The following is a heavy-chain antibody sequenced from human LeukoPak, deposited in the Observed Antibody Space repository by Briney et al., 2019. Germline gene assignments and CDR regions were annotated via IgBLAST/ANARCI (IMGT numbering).Heavy chain of an antibody. CDR3: ARELAAAGSDAFDI. D-gene: IGHD6-13*01. CDR2: IYYSGST. J-gene: IGHJ3*02. CDR1: GGSISSYY. Sequence: PSETLSLTCTVSGGSISSYYWSWIRQPPGKGLEWIGYIYYSGSTNYNPSLKSRVTISVDTSKNQFSLKLSSVTAADTAVYYCARELAAAGSDAFDIWGQGTMVTASS. V-gene: IGHV4-59*01.